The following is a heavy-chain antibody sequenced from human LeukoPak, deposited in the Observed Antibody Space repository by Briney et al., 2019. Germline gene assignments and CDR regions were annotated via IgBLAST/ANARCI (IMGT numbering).Heavy chain of an antibody. J-gene: IGHJ4*02. CDR1: GFTFSSYA. CDR2: ISGSGGST. CDR3: AKARGYSYGSLEY. D-gene: IGHD5-18*01. Sequence: GESLRLSCAASGFTFSSYAMSWVRQAPGKGLEWVSAISGSGGSTYYADSVKGRFTISRDNSKNTLYLQMDSLRAEDTAVYYCAKARGYSYGSLEYWGQGTLVTVSS. V-gene: IGHV3-23*01.